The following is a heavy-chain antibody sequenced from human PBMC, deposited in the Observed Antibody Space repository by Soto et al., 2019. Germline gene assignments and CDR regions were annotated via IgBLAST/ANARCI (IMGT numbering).Heavy chain of an antibody. Sequence: PGGSLRLSCAASGFTFSSYWMSWVRQAPGKGLEWVANIKQDGSEKYYVDSVKGRFTISRDNAKNSLYLQMNSLRAEDTAVYYCARVRGYSYLYYFDYWGQGTLVTVS. J-gene: IGHJ4*02. CDR2: IKQDGSEK. V-gene: IGHV3-7*01. CDR3: ARVRGYSYLYYFDY. CDR1: GFTFSSYW. D-gene: IGHD5-18*01.